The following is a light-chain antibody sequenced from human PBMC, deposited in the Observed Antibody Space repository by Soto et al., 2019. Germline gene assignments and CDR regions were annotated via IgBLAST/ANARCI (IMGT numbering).Light chain of an antibody. CDR2: GAF. J-gene: IGKJ4*02. CDR1: QSVSSN. Sequence: EIVMTQSPATLSVSPGERATLSCRASQSVSSNLAWYQQKPGQAPRLLIYGAFTRATGIPARFGGSGSGTECTLTISRLQAEEFVVWYGQQSKNWPPLTFGGGTKVEI. V-gene: IGKV3-15*01. CDR3: QQSKNWPPLT.